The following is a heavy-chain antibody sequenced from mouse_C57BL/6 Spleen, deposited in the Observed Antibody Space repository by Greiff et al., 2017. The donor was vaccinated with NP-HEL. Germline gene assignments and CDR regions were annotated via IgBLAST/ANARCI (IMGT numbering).Heavy chain of an antibody. D-gene: IGHD1-1*01. J-gene: IGHJ4*01. CDR3: ARDDGSSLYAMDY. CDR2: IYPGSGST. Sequence: QVQLQQSGAELVKPGASVKMSCKASGYTFTSYWITWVKPRPGQGLECIGDIYPGSGSTNYNEEFKSKAPLTVDTSSSTAYMQLSSLTSEDFAVYSCARDDGSSLYAMDYWGQGTSVTVSS. CDR1: GYTFTSYW. V-gene: IGHV1-55*01.